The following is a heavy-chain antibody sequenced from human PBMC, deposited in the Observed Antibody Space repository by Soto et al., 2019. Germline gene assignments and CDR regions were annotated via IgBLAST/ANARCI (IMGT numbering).Heavy chain of an antibody. CDR2: ISGDGSNT. D-gene: IGHD4-4*01. V-gene: IGHV3-23*01. J-gene: IGHJ4*02. CDR3: AKDSNKYSSSLRGRYFDY. CDR1: GFPFSSYV. Sequence: VQLLESGGGLVQRGGSLRLSCAASGFPFSSYVMSWVRQAPGKGLEWVSGISGDGSNTFYADYVKGRFTISRDNSKNTLLLQMNSLGAEDTAVYYCAKDSNKYSSSLRGRYFDYWGQGIGVTVSS.